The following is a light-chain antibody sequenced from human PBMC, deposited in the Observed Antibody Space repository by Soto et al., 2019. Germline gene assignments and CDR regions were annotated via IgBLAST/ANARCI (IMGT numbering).Light chain of an antibody. Sequence: DIQMTQSPSSVSASVGDRVTITCRASQGFSNWLAWFQQKPGKVPKLLIYAASSLQSGVPSRFSGSGSGTDFTLTISSLQPEDFATHYCQQDNSFPCTFGQGTKLEIK. CDR1: QGFSNW. CDR2: AAS. V-gene: IGKV1-12*01. CDR3: QQDNSFPCT. J-gene: IGKJ2*02.